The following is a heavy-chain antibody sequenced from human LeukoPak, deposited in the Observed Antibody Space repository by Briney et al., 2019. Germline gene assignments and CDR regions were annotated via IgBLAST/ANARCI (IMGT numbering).Heavy chain of an antibody. J-gene: IGHJ3*01. D-gene: IGHD3-10*01. CDR1: RGSIFSYY. Sequence: SETLSLTCNVSRGSIFSYYWSWIRQPPGKGPEWIGNIYYSGDINYNPSLKSRVTISMDTSRNQFSLKLRSVTAADTAVFYCARESGMNAFDFWGQGTVVTVSS. CDR3: ARESGMNAFDF. CDR2: IYYSGDI. V-gene: IGHV4-59*01.